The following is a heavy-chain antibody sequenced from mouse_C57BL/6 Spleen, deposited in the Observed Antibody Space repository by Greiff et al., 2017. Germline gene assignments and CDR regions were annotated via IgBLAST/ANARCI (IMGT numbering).Heavy chain of an antibody. J-gene: IGHJ2*01. Sequence: QVQLQQSGAELVKPGASVKMSCKASGYTFTTYPIEWMKQNHGKSLEWIGNFHPYNDDTKYNEKFKGKATLTVDKSSSTVYVELSRLTSEDSSVYCCARGDYYGYFDYWGQGTTLTVSS. V-gene: IGHV1-47*01. CDR1: GYTFTTYP. CDR3: ARGDYYGYFDY. D-gene: IGHD1-1*01. CDR2: FHPYNDDT.